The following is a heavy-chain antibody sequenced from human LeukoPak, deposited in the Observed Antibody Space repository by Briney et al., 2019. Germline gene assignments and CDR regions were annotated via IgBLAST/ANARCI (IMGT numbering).Heavy chain of an antibody. CDR1: GFSFSAHW. CDR2: INGDATAT. J-gene: IGHJ4*02. D-gene: IGHD2-15*01. V-gene: IGHV3-74*01. Sequence: GGSLRLSCAASGFSFSAHWMHWVRQAPGKGLVWVAQINGDATATNYAGSVKGRFTISRDNAKNTVHLQMSTLTAEDTAVYYCAKDRWWGASDHWGQGSLVTVSS. CDR3: AKDRWWGASDH.